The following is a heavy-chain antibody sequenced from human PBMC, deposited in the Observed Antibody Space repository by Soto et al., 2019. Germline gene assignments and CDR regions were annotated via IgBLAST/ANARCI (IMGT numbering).Heavy chain of an antibody. D-gene: IGHD2-21*01. CDR1: GITFTYAW. CDR2: VKSEAGGGTI. Sequence: EVQLVESGGGLVNPGGSLRLSCAASGITFTYAWMTWVRQAPGRGLEWVGRVKSEAGGGTIDYAAPVKGRFTISRDDSRSMLYLQMNSLKSEDTAVYYCAHIGALPPNDVFSTWGLGTVVTVSS. V-gene: IGHV3-15*01. J-gene: IGHJ3*02. CDR3: AHIGALPPNDVFST.